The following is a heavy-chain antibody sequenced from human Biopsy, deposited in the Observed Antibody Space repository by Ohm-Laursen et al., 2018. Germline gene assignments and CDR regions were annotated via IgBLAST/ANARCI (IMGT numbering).Heavy chain of an antibody. V-gene: IGHV1-46*01. CDR2: INPSGGST. D-gene: IGHD1-26*01. CDR1: GYSFTSYY. Sequence: ASVNVSCKASGYSFTSYYIHWVRQAPGQGLEWMGIINPSGGSTDYAQKFQGRVTMTRDTSTSTVYMELISLRSDDTAVYYCAKGGHKAWLDSWGRGALVTVSS. CDR3: AKGGHKAWLDS. J-gene: IGHJ5*01.